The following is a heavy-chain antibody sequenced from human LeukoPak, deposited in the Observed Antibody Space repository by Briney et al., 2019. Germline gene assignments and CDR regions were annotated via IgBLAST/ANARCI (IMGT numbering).Heavy chain of an antibody. D-gene: IGHD4-17*01. Sequence: HAGGSLRLSCAASGFTFSSYWMNWVRQAPGKGLVWVSRIASDGSSTTYADSVKGRFTISRDNSKNTLYLQMNSLRPEDTAVYYCANEIRPNDHWGQGTLVTVSS. J-gene: IGHJ4*02. CDR1: GFTFSSYW. CDR2: IASDGSST. CDR3: ANEIRPNDH. V-gene: IGHV3-74*01.